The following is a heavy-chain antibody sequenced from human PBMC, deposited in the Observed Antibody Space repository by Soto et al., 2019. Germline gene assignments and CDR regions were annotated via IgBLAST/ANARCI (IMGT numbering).Heavy chain of an antibody. J-gene: IGHJ4*02. CDR1: CGSISSSSYY. CDR2: IYYSGST. CDR3: ASQYSSSWYLDY. V-gene: IGHV4-39*01. Sequence: PSETLSLTCTVSCGSISSSSYYWGWIRQPPGKGLEWIGSIYYSGSTYYNPPLKSRVTISVDTSKNQFSLKLSSVTAADTAVYYCASQYSSSWYLDYWGQGTLVTVSS. D-gene: IGHD6-13*01.